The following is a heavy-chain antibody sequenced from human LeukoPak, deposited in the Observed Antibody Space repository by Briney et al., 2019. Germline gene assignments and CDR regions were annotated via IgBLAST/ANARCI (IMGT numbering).Heavy chain of an antibody. CDR2: ISYDGSNK. V-gene: IGHV3-30*18. Sequence: GGSLRLSCAASGFTFCSYGMHWVRQAPGKGLEWVAVISYDGSNKYYADSVKGRFTISRDNSKNTLYLQMNSLRAEDTAVYYCAKDMREVVVAATVFDYWGQGTLVTVSS. J-gene: IGHJ4*02. D-gene: IGHD2-15*01. CDR1: GFTFCSYG. CDR3: AKDMREVVVAATVFDY.